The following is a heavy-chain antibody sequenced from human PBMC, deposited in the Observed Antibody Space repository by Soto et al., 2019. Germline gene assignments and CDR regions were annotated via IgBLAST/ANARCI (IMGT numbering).Heavy chain of an antibody. Sequence: TGGSLRLSCAASGFSFSDYSMNWVRQAPRKGLEWVSKISSSGATIYYADSVKGRFTISRDNARNSLYLQMNSLRDEDTAVYYCARDLYSGSYSEAYWGQGTLVTVSS. CDR2: ISSSGATI. CDR1: GFSFSDYS. CDR3: ARDLYSGSYSEAY. J-gene: IGHJ4*02. D-gene: IGHD1-26*01. V-gene: IGHV3-48*02.